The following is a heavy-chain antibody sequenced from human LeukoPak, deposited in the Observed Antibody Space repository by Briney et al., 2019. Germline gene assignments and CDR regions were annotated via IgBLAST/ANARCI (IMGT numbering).Heavy chain of an antibody. J-gene: IGHJ4*02. D-gene: IGHD1-26*01. V-gene: IGHV2-5*02. Sequence: ESGPTLVNPTQSLTLTCNLPGFSLRTSGVGMAWIRQPPVKALEWLALIYWDDDKRYSPSLKSRLTITKDTSKNQVVITMTNMDPVDTATYYCAHTVGATPDYWGQGTLVTVSS. CDR1: GFSLRTSGVG. CDR3: AHTVGATPDY. CDR2: IYWDDDK.